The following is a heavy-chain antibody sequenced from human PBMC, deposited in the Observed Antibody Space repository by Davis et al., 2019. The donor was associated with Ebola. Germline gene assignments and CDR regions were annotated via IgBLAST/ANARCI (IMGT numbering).Heavy chain of an antibody. V-gene: IGHV3-15*01. D-gene: IGHD3-3*01. J-gene: IGHJ4*02. CDR3: TTGTKYYDFRSGHFNFHPSSGY. Sequence: GESLKISCTASGFTFSDAWMSWVRQAPGKGPEWVGRINSKPEDGTTDYAAPVKGRFTISRDDSKNILYLQMKSLKTEDTAVYYCTTGTKYYDFRSGHFNFHPSSGYWGQGTLVAVSS. CDR1: GFTFSDAW. CDR2: INSKPEDGTT.